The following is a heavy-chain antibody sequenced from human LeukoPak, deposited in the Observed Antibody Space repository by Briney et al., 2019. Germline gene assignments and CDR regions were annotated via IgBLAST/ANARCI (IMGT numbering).Heavy chain of an antibody. V-gene: IGHV4-39*07. CDR3: ASIWNPDYYYYGMDV. CDR2: IYYSGST. Sequence: SEALSLTCTVSGGSISSSSYYWGWIRQPPGKGLEWIGSIYYSGSTYYNPSLKSRVTISVDMSKNQFSLKLSSVTAADTAVYFCASIWNPDYYYYGMDVWGRGTTVTVSS. D-gene: IGHD1-1*01. J-gene: IGHJ6*02. CDR1: GGSISSSSYY.